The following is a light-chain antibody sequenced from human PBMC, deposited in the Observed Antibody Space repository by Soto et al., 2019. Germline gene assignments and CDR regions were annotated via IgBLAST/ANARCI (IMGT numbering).Light chain of an antibody. CDR3: QQRSVWPST. V-gene: IGKV3-11*01. CDR1: QSVSSY. J-gene: IGKJ4*01. CDR2: DAS. Sequence: EIVLTQSPATLSLSPGERAALSCRASQSVSSYLAWYQQKPGQAPRLLIYDASKRAPGIPARFTGSGSGTDFTFTLSSLEPEDFSVYFWQQRSVWPSTFGGGTKVEI.